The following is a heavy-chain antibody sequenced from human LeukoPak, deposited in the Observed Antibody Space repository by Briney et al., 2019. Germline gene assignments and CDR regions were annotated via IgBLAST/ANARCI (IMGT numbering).Heavy chain of an antibody. CDR2: INPNSGGT. V-gene: IGHV1-2*02. Sequence: GASVKVSCKASGYTFTGYYMHWVRQAPGQGLEWMGWINPNSGGTNYAQKFQGRVTMTRDTSISTAYMELSRLRSDDTAVYYCARVPRSVQLERRRYFDYWGQGTLVTVSS. CDR1: GYTFTGYY. CDR3: ARVPRSVQLERRRYFDY. D-gene: IGHD1-1*01. J-gene: IGHJ4*02.